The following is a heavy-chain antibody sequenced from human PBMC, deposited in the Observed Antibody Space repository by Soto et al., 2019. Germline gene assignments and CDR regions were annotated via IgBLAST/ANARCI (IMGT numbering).Heavy chain of an antibody. Sequence: PSETLSLTCSVSGGSINSKSYFWGWIRQTPGKGLEWIASINYVGKTYYSPSLKIRLAISVDPSKNHFSLRLSFVTAADTAVYYCARDRYGGFDYWGLGTLVTVSS. V-gene: IGHV4-39*02. D-gene: IGHD3-9*01. CDR2: INYVGKT. J-gene: IGHJ4*02. CDR1: GGSINSKSYF. CDR3: ARDRYGGFDY.